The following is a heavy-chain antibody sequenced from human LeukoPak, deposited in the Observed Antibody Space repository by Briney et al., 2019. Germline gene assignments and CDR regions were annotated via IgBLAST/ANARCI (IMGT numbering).Heavy chain of an antibody. D-gene: IGHD5-24*01. Sequence: PSQTLSLTCTVSGGSISSGSYYWSWIRQPAGKGLEWIGRIYTSGSTNYNPSLKSRVTISVDTSKNQFSLKLSSVTAADTAVYYCARDRGGDGYNSGYYYYYMDVWGKGTTVTISS. J-gene: IGHJ6*03. CDR3: ARDRGGDGYNSGYYYYYMDV. CDR2: IYTSGST. V-gene: IGHV4-61*02. CDR1: GGSISSGSYY.